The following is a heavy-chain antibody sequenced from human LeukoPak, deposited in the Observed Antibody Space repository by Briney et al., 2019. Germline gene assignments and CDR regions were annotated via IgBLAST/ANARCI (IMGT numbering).Heavy chain of an antibody. V-gene: IGHV3-33*01. J-gene: IGHJ4*02. CDR1: GFTFSSYG. CDR2: IWYDGSNK. CDR3: ARGNLAYCGGDCYGYFDY. Sequence: TGRSLRLSCAASGFTFSSYGMHWVRQAPGKGLEWVAVIWYDGSNKYYADSVKGRFTVSRDNSKNTLYLQMDSLRAEDTAVYYCARGNLAYCGGDCYGYFDYWGQGTLVTVSS. D-gene: IGHD2-21*02.